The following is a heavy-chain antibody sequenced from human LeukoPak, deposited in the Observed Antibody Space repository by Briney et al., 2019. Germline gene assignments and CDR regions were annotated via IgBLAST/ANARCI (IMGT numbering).Heavy chain of an antibody. V-gene: IGHV1-3*01. CDR3: ARDAVPVGLLPEL. J-gene: IGHJ4*02. CDR2: INAGNGNT. Sequence: ASVTVSCTASGYTFTSYAMHWVRQAPGQRLEWMGWINAGNGNTKYSQKFQGRVTITRDTSASTAYMELSSLRSEDTAVYYCARDAVPVGLLPELWGQGTLVTVSS. D-gene: IGHD2-21*02. CDR1: GYTFTSYA.